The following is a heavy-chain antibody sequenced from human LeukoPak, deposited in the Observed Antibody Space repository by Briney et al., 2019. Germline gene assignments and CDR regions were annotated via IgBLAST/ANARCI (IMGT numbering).Heavy chain of an antibody. V-gene: IGHV3-7*01. J-gene: IGHJ4*02. D-gene: IGHD2/OR15-2a*01. CDR3: VSFYETY. CDR2: VNRDGSET. Sequence: GGSLRLSCAASGLALSSHWMTWVRQVPGRGPEWVANVNRDGSETYYLDSVKGRFTISKDNAKNSLYLQMNSLRAEDTAVYYCVSFYETYWGRGTLVTVSS. CDR1: GLALSSHW.